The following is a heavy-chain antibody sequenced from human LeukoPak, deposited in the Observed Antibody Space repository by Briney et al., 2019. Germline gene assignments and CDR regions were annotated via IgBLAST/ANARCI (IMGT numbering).Heavy chain of an antibody. V-gene: IGHV1-69*06. Sequence: ASVKVSCKASGGTFSSYAISWVRQAPGQGLEWMGGIIPIFGTANYAQRFQGRVTITRDTSANTAYMELSSLRSEDTAVYYCARVVSDSSGYYYWEIWFDPWGQGTLVTVSS. CDR1: GGTFSSYA. CDR2: IIPIFGTA. CDR3: ARVVSDSSGYYYWEIWFDP. D-gene: IGHD3-22*01. J-gene: IGHJ5*02.